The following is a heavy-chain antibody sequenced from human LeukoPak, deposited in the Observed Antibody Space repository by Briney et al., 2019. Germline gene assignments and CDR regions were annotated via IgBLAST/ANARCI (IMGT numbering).Heavy chain of an antibody. J-gene: IGHJ5*02. D-gene: IGHD3-22*01. CDR3: VREAQKYYYDSSGPSKLNWFDP. CDR1: GGSISSYY. V-gene: IGHV4-59*06. Sequence: SETLSLTCTVSGGSISSYYWSWIRQHPGKGLEWIGYIYYSGSTYYNPSLKSRVTISVDTSKNQFSLKLSSVTAADTAVYYCVREAQKYYYDSSGPSKLNWFDPWGQGTLVTVSS. CDR2: IYYSGST.